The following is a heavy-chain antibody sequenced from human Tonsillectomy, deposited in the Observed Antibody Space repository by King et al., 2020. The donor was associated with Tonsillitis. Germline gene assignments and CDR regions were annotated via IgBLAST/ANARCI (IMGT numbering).Heavy chain of an antibody. CDR3: AKAIHDYGDYVLADY. CDR1: GFTFSTYG. J-gene: IGHJ4*02. D-gene: IGHD4-17*01. V-gene: IGHV3-30*18. CDR2: ISYDGSNK. Sequence: LVESGGGVVQPGRSLRLSCAASGFTFSTYGMHWVRQAPGKGLEWVAVISYDGSNKYYADSVKGRFTISRDNSKNTLYLQMNSLRAEDTAVYYCAKAIHDYGDYVLADYWGQGTLVTVSS.